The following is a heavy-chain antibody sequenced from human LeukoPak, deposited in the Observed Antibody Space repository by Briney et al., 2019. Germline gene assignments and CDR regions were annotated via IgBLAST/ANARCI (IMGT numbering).Heavy chain of an antibody. Sequence: SETLSLTCTVSGYSISSGYYWGWIRQPPGKGLEWIGNIYHSGSTYYNPSLKSRVTISVDTSKNQFSLKLSSVTAADTAVYYCARELNTRDAFDIWGQGTMVTVSS. CDR1: GYSISSGYY. J-gene: IGHJ3*02. CDR3: ARELNTRDAFDI. CDR2: IYHSGST. D-gene: IGHD2/OR15-2a*01. V-gene: IGHV4-38-2*02.